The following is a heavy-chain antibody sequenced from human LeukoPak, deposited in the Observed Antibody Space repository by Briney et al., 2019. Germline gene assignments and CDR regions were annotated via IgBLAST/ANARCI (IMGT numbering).Heavy chain of an antibody. CDR2: IIPILGIA. D-gene: IGHD2-15*01. J-gene: IGHJ5*02. V-gene: IGHV1-69*10. Sequence: GASVKVSCKASEGTFSSYAISWVRQAPGQGLEWMGRIIPILGIANYAQKFQGRVTITADKSTSTAYMELSSLRSEDTAVYYCAREYCSGGSCYSGYNWFDPWGQGTLVTVSS. CDR3: AREYCSGGSCYSGYNWFDP. CDR1: EGTFSSYA.